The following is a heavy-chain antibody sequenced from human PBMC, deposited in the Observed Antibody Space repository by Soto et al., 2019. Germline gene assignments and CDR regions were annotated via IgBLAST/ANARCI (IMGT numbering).Heavy chain of an antibody. CDR1: GGSISSGGYY. V-gene: IGHV4-31*03. D-gene: IGHD5-12*01. CDR2: IYYSRST. J-gene: IGHJ4*02. CDR3: ARHGGGYGGHTHFDS. Sequence: PSETLSLTCTVSGGSISSGGYYWSWIRQHQGKGMEWIGYIYYSRSTYYNPSLKSRVTISVDTSKNQFSLKLSSVTAADTAVYYCARHGGGYGGHTHFDSWGQGALVTVSS.